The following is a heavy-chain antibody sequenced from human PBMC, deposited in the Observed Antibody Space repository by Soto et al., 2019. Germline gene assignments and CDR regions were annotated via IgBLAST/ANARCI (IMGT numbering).Heavy chain of an antibody. CDR2: ISSSSSYI. CDR3: ARDKRLGYCSGGSCYPPSYGMDV. CDR1: GFTFSSYS. V-gene: IGHV3-21*01. D-gene: IGHD2-15*01. J-gene: IGHJ6*02. Sequence: PGGSLRLSCAASGFTFSSYSMNWVRQAPGKGLEWVSSISSSSSYIYYADSVKGRFTISRDNAKNSLYLQMNSLRAEDTAVYYCARDKRLGYCSGGSCYPPSYGMDVWGQGTTVTVSS.